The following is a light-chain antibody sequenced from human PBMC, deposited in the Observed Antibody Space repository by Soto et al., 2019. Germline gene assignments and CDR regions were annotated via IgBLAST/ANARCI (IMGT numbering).Light chain of an antibody. V-gene: IGKV3-15*01. CDR2: GAS. CDR1: QSVSSN. Sequence: EIVMTQSPSTLSVSPGERATLSCRASQSVSSNLAWYQQKPGQAPRLLIYGASTRATGIPARFSGSGSGTEFTLTISSLQSDDFAVDYGQQYNNWPRTFGQGTKVEIK. J-gene: IGKJ1*01. CDR3: QQYNNWPRT.